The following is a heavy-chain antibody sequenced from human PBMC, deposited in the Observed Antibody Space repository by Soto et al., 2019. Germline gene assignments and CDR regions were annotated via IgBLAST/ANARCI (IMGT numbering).Heavy chain of an antibody. D-gene: IGHD3-10*01. Sequence: GGSLRLSCAASGFTFSSYGMHWVRQAPGKGLEWVAVIWYDGSNKYYADSVKGRFTISRDNSKNTLYLQMNSLRAEDTAVYYCARDPYGSGSYPYYYMDVWGKGTTVTVSS. V-gene: IGHV3-33*01. J-gene: IGHJ6*03. CDR2: IWYDGSNK. CDR1: GFTFSSYG. CDR3: ARDPYGSGSYPYYYMDV.